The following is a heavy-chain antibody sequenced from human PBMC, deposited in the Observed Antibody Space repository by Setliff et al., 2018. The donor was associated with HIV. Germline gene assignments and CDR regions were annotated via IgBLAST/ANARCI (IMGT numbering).Heavy chain of an antibody. V-gene: IGHV4-59*04. J-gene: IGHJ4*01. Sequence: SETLSLTCTVSGGSISSYYWSWIRQPPGKGXEWIGSIYNSGRASYNPSRRSRASLSIDTSKNRFSLRLKPVTAADTAXXXCVRCGARRXSQSPSLHYFDVWGQGILVTVS. CDR2: IYNSGRA. D-gene: IGHD3-10*01. CDR3: VRCGARRXSQSPSLHYFDV. CDR1: GGSISSYY.